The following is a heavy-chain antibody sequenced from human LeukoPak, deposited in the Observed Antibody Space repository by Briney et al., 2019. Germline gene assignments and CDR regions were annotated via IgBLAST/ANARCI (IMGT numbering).Heavy chain of an antibody. Sequence: ASVKVSCKASGYTFTGYYIHWARQAPGQGLEWMGWINPNSGGTNYAQKFQGRVTMTRDTSISTAYMELSRLRSDDTAVYYCARDVGEYCSSTNCYASHYWGQGTLVTVSS. J-gene: IGHJ4*02. D-gene: IGHD2-2*01. V-gene: IGHV1-2*02. CDR2: INPNSGGT. CDR3: ARDVGEYCSSTNCYASHY. CDR1: GYTFTGYY.